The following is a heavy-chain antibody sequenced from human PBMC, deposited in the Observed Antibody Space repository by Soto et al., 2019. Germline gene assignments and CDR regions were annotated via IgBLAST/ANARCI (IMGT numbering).Heavy chain of an antibody. Sequence: QVQLVQSGAEVKKPGSSVKVSCKASGGTFSSYTISWVRQAPGQGLEWMGRIIPILGIANYAQKFQGRVTITAYKSTSTAYMELSSLRSEDTAVYYCASLLGYCSGGSCGDAFDIWGQGTMVTVSS. J-gene: IGHJ3*02. CDR2: IIPILGIA. CDR1: GGTFSSYT. V-gene: IGHV1-69*02. CDR3: ASLLGYCSGGSCGDAFDI. D-gene: IGHD2-15*01.